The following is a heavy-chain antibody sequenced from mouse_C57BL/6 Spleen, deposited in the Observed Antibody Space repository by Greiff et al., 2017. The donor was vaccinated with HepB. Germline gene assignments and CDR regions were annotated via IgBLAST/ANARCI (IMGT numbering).Heavy chain of an antibody. V-gene: IGHV1-74*01. D-gene: IGHD2-4*01. CDR3: AINYWDYDRLYYAMDY. Sequence: QVQLQQPGAELVKPGASVKVSCKASGYTFTSYWMHWVKQRPGQGLEWIGRIHPSDSDTNYNQKFKGKATLTVDKSSSTAYMQLSSLTSEDSAVYYCAINYWDYDRLYYAMDYWGQGTSVTVSS. CDR1: GYTFTSYW. CDR2: IHPSDSDT. J-gene: IGHJ4*01.